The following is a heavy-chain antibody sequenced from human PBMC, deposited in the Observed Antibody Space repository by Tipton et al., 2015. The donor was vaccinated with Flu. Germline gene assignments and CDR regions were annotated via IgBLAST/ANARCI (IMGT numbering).Heavy chain of an antibody. CDR3: ARVSGYYDSSGTRNDAFDI. CDR2: ISTSGST. Sequence: TLSLTCTVSGGSISSGSYFWGWIRQPAGEGLEWIGHISTSGSTNYNPSLKSRVTISVDTSKNQFSLKLSSVTAADTAVYYCARVSGYYDSSGTRNDAFDIWGQGTMVTVSS. V-gene: IGHV4-61*09. J-gene: IGHJ3*02. D-gene: IGHD3-22*01. CDR1: GGSISSGSYF.